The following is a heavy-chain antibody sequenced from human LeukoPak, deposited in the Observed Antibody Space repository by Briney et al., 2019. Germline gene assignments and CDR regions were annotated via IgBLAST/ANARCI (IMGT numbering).Heavy chain of an antibody. CDR2: IYYSGST. J-gene: IGHJ3*02. Sequence: SETLSLTCTVSGGSISSSSYYWSWIRQPPGKGLEWIGYIYYSGSTYYNPSLKSRVTISVDTSKNQFSLKLSSVTAADTAVYYCARPPFNGSYYHGAFDIWGQGTMVTVSS. CDR3: ARPPFNGSYYHGAFDI. D-gene: IGHD1-26*01. V-gene: IGHV4-30-4*08. CDR1: GGSISSSSYY.